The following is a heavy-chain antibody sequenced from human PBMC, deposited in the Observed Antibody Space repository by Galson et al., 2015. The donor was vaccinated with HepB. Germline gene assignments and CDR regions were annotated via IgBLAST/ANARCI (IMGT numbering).Heavy chain of an antibody. CDR1: GFSLRSYG. V-gene: IGHV3-30*18. CDR2: ILYDGSQK. D-gene: IGHD3-10*01. CDR3: AKIMRRGPLVRGIIPDF. J-gene: IGHJ4*02. Sequence: SLRLSCAASGFSLRSYGVHWVRQAPGKGLEWVALILYDGSQKYYGDSVKGRFTISRDDSKNTLHLQMNSLRTEDTAVYFCAKIMRRGPLVRGIIPDFWGQGTLVTVSS.